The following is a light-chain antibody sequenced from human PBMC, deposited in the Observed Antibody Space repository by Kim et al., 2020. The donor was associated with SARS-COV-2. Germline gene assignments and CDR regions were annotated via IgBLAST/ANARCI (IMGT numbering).Light chain of an antibody. J-gene: IGLJ3*02. CDR2: LNSDGSH. CDR1: SGHSSYA. V-gene: IGLV4-69*01. CDR3: KTWGTGIHWV. Sequence: SVKLTCTLSSGHSSYAIAWHQQQPEKGPRYLMKLNSDGSHSKGDGIPDRFSGSSSGAERYLTISSLQSEDEADYYCKTWGTGIHWVFGGGTQLTVL.